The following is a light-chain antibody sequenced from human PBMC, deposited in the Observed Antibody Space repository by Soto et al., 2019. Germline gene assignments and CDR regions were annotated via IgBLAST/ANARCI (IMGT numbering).Light chain of an antibody. CDR2: SSS. Sequence: QAVVTQPPSASGTPGQRVTISCSGSSSNIGGNTVNWYQQFPGAAPKLLIYSSSLRPSGVPDRFSGSKSGTSASLAISGLQSEDEADYYCAAWDDSLIGPVFGGGTKLTVL. J-gene: IGLJ2*01. V-gene: IGLV1-44*01. CDR3: AAWDDSLIGPV. CDR1: SSNIGGNT.